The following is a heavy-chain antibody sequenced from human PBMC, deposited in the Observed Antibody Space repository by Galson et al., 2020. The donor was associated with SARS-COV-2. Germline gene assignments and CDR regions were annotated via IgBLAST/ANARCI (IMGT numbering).Heavy chain of an antibody. D-gene: IGHD3-9*01. J-gene: IGHJ4*02. CDR1: GFTFSSYS. CDR2: SSSSSSYI. V-gene: IGHV3-21*01. CDR3: ARDSHSLILTGYYYY. Sequence: KIGESLKISCAASGFTFSSYSMNWVRQAPGKGLEWVSSSSSSSSYIYYADSVKGRFTISRDNAKNSLYLQMNSLRAEDTAVYYCARDSHSLILTGYYYYWGQGTLVTVSS.